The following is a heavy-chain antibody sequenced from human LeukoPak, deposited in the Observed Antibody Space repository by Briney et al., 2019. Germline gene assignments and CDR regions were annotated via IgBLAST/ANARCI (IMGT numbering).Heavy chain of an antibody. CDR3: ARGSSSWHYDAFDI. CDR2: IISNGGST. D-gene: IGHD6-13*01. CDR1: GFTFSRFA. Sequence: GGSLRLSCAASGFTFSRFAMHWVRQAPEKGLEFVSAIISNGGSTYYANSVKGRFTISRDNSKNTLYLQMGSLRAEDMAVYYCARGSSSWHYDAFDIWGQGTMVTVSS. J-gene: IGHJ3*02. V-gene: IGHV3-64*01.